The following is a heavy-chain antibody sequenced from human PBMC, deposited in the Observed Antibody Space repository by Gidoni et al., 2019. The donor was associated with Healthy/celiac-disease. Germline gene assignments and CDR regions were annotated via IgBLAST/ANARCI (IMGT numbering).Heavy chain of an antibody. J-gene: IGHJ6*02. CDR1: GFTFSDYY. CDR2: ISSSGSTI. D-gene: IGHD3-22*01. CDR3: ARCSYYDSSGYYYYYYGMDV. Sequence: QVQLVESGGGLVKPGGSLRLSCAASGFTFSDYYMRWIRQAPGKGLEWVSYISSSGSTIYYADSVKGRFTISRDNAKNSLYLQMNSLRAEDTAVYYCARCSYYDSSGYYYYYYGMDVWGQGTTVTVSS. V-gene: IGHV3-11*01.